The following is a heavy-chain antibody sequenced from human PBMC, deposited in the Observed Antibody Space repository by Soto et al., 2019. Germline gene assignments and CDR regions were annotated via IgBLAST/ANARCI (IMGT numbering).Heavy chain of an antibody. CDR1: GGSFSGYY. CDR3: AASSWLRSYWYFDL. Sequence: QVQLQQWGAGLLKPSETLSLTCAVYGGSFSGYYWSWIRQPPGKGLEWIGEINHSGSTNYNPSLKSRVTISVDTSKNQFSLKLRSVTAADTAVYYCAASSWLRSYWYFDLWGRGTLVTVSS. CDR2: INHSGST. D-gene: IGHD5-12*01. V-gene: IGHV4-34*01. J-gene: IGHJ2*01.